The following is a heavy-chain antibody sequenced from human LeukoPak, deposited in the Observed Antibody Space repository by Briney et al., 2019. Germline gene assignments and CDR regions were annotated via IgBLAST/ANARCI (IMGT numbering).Heavy chain of an antibody. D-gene: IGHD3-10*01. CDR3: ARDGASDGMDV. Sequence: ASVKVSCKASGYTFTSYYMNWVQQAPGQGLEWMGITNPSGGSTSYAQKFQDRVAMTRDTSTSTVYMELSSLTSEDTAVYYCARDGASDGMDVWGQGTTVTVSS. V-gene: IGHV1-46*01. CDR1: GYTFTSYY. CDR2: TNPSGGST. J-gene: IGHJ6*02.